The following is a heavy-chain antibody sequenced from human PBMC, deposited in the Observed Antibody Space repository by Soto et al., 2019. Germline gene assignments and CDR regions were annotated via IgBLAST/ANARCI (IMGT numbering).Heavy chain of an antibody. CDR3: AKDSGRNYFQH. J-gene: IGHJ1*01. CDR2: FEAGDNDA. Sequence: GGSLRLSFAASGFTFSSYGMSWVRQTPEKGLEWVSGFEAGDNDAYYADPVKGRFTISRDNSENTLYLQMNSLRVEDTAVYYCAKDSGRNYFQHWGQGTLVTVSS. CDR1: GFTFSSYG. V-gene: IGHV3-23*01. D-gene: IGHD3-10*01.